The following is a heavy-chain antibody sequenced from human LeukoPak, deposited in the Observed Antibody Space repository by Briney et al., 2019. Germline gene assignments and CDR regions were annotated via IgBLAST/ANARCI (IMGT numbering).Heavy chain of an antibody. CDR3: ARGQQITMIVAWGFEFDL. CDR1: GGSFSSYC. D-gene: IGHD3-22*01. CDR2: INNSEST. Sequence: PSETLSLTCTVYGGSFSSYCSSWIRHPPENGMEWIGEINNSESTNYNPSLKSRVTISVDTSKNQFALMLSSVTAADTAVYYCARGQQITMIVAWGFEFDLWGQGTVVTVSS. J-gene: IGHJ5*02. V-gene: IGHV4-34*01.